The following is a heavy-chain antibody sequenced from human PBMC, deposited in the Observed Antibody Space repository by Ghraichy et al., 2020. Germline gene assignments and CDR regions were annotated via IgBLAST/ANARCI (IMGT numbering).Heavy chain of an antibody. D-gene: IGHD6-13*01. CDR2: IYSGGST. CDR3: ARVESRWYAPDY. Sequence: GGSLRLSCAASGFTVSSNYMTWVRQAPGKGLEWVSVIYSGGSTYYADFVKGRFTISRDNSKNTLYLQMNSLRAEDTALYYCARVESRWYAPDYWGQGTLVTVSS. J-gene: IGHJ4*02. V-gene: IGHV3-66*02. CDR1: GFTVSSNY.